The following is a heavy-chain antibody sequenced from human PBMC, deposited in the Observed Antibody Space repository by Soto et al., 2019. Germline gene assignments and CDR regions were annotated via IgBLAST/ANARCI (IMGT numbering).Heavy chain of an antibody. D-gene: IGHD3-3*01. J-gene: IGHJ6*03. V-gene: IGHV3-23*01. CDR2: ISGSGGST. CDR1: GFTFSSYA. Sequence: PGGSLRLSCAASGFTFSSYAMSLVRQAPGKGLEWVSAISGSGGSTYYADSVKGRFTISRDNSKNTLYLQMNSLRAEDTAVYYCATGLRFLEWLPMKGRSTYYMDVWGKGTTVTVSS. CDR3: ATGLRFLEWLPMKGRSTYYMDV.